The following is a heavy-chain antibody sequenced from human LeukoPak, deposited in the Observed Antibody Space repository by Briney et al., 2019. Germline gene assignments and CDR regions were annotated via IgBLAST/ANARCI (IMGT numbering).Heavy chain of an antibody. CDR2: ISVSGIT. D-gene: IGHD3-9*01. J-gene: IGHJ4*02. Sequence: GGSLRLSCAASGFTFSSYAMSWVRQAPGKGLEWVSGISVSGITVYADSVKGRLTISRDNSKNTLYLQMNSLRAEDTAVYYCATVRDDILTGYYNNFDYWGQGTLVTVSS. CDR3: ATVRDDILTGYYNNFDY. CDR1: GFTFSSYA. V-gene: IGHV3-23*01.